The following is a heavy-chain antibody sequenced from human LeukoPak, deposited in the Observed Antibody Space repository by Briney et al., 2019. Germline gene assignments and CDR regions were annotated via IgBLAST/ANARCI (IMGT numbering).Heavy chain of an antibody. D-gene: IGHD2-8*01. CDR2: IKQDGSEK. V-gene: IGHV3-7*05. Sequence: GGSLRLSCAASGFTFSSYSMNWVRQAPGKGLEWVANIKQDGSEKYYVDSVKGRFTISRDNAKNSLYLQMNSLRAEDTAVYYCARAKWDYWGQGTLVTVSS. CDR1: GFTFSSYS. J-gene: IGHJ4*02. CDR3: ARAKWDY.